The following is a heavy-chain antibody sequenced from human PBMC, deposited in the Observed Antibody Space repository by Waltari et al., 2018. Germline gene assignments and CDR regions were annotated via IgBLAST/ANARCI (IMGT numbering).Heavy chain of an antibody. J-gene: IGHJ3*02. CDR2: INHSGRT. CDR3: ARGWNGRYSRTNDAFDI. V-gene: IGHV4-34*01. D-gene: IGHD6-13*01. Sequence: QVQLQQWGAGLLKPSESLSLTCAVYGGSFGGYYWSWIRQPPGKGLVWIGEINHSGRTNLNPVLKSLVTISVATAKKQFAPKRSAVTVADTALYYCARGWNGRYSRTNDAFDIGGPGTMVT. CDR1: GGSFGGYY.